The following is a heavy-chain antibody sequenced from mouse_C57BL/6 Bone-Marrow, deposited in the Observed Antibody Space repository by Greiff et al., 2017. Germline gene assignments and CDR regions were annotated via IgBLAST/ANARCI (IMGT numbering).Heavy chain of an antibody. D-gene: IGHD1-1*01. Sequence: EVHLVESGGDLVKPGGSLKLSCAASGFTFSSYGMSWVRQTPDKRLEWVATISSGGSYTYYPDSVKGRFTISRDNAKNTLYLQMSSLKSEDTAMYYCARRGHYYGRSYWGQGTTLTVSS. CDR1: GFTFSSYG. J-gene: IGHJ2*01. CDR3: ARRGHYYGRSY. V-gene: IGHV5-6*01. CDR2: ISSGGSYT.